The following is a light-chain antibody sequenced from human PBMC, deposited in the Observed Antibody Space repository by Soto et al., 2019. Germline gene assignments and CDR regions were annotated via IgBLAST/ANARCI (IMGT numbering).Light chain of an antibody. CDR1: QDIRNY. V-gene: IGKV1-9*01. Sequence: IQFTQSPSSLSASVGDRVTVTCRASQDIRNYLAWYQQKPGKAPKLLICDASTLYSGVPSRFSGSGSGTDFTLTISCLQSEDFATYYCQQYYSYPITFGQGTRLEI. J-gene: IGKJ5*01. CDR3: QQYYSYPIT. CDR2: DAS.